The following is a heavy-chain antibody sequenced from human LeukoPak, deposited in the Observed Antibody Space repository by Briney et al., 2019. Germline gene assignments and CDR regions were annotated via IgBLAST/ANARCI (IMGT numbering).Heavy chain of an antibody. CDR1: GFIFGSHA. Sequence: GGSLRLSCEASGFIFGSHAMYWVRQAPGKGLEWVAGIFGSGGSPHYADSVKGRFTISRDNSRNTVYLQINSLRAEDTAVYYCGKTTVGYSSGQKPAWPVDYWGQGTPVTVSS. J-gene: IGHJ4*02. V-gene: IGHV3-23*01. CDR3: GKTTVGYSSGQKPAWPVDY. CDR2: IFGSGGSP. D-gene: IGHD5-18*01.